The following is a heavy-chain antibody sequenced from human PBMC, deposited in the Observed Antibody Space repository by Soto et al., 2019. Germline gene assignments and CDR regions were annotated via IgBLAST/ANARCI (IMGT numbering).Heavy chain of an antibody. J-gene: IGHJ6*02. CDR2: ISWNSGSI. CDR1: GFTFDDYA. CDR3: AKGAVWWLRGGYYYYYYGMDV. D-gene: IGHD5-12*01. V-gene: IGHV3-9*01. Sequence: EVQLVESGGGLVQPGRSLRLSCAASGFTFDDYAMHWVRQAPGKGLEWVSGISWNSGSIGYVDSVKGRFTISRDNAKNSLYLQMNSLRAEDTALYYCAKGAVWWLRGGYYYYYYGMDVWGQGTTVTVSS.